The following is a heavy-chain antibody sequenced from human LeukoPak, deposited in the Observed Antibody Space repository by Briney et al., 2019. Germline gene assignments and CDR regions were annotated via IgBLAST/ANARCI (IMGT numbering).Heavy chain of an antibody. J-gene: IGHJ4*02. CDR2: IYHSGST. D-gene: IGHD4-23*01. Sequence: PSETLSLTCAVSGYSLSSGYYWGRIRQPPGKGLEWIGSIYHSGSTYYNPSLKSRVTISVDTSKNQFSLKLSSVTAADTAVYYCAREWSHLHYGGNFDYWGQGTLVTVSS. CDR1: GYSLSSGYY. CDR3: AREWSHLHYGGNFDY. V-gene: IGHV4-38-2*02.